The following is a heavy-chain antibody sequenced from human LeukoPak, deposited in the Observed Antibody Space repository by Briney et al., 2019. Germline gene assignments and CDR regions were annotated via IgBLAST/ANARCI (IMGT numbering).Heavy chain of an antibody. J-gene: IGHJ2*01. CDR3: ARDSRPAHYYDSSGQDWYFDL. D-gene: IGHD3-22*01. CDR1: GASINTYY. V-gene: IGHV4-59*01. CDR2: IYYSGTT. Sequence: SETLSLSCTVSGASINTYYWSWIRQPPGKGLEWIGYIYYSGTTNYNPSLKSRVTISVVSSKNQFSLKLSSVTATDTAVYYCARDSRPAHYYDSSGQDWYFDLWGRGTLVTVSS.